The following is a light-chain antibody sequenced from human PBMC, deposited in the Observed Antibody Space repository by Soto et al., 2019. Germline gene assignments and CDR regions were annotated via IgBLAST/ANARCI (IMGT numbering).Light chain of an antibody. J-gene: IGKJ4*01. V-gene: IGKV1-33*01. CDR3: QQYDNMPLT. CDR1: QDIGNY. CDR2: DAY. Sequence: DIQMTQSPSALSASVGDRVTITCQASQDIGNYLNWYQQKPGKAPALLIYDAYTLETGVPSRFSGSGFGTDFSFTINSLQPADIATYYCQQYDNMPLTFGGGTKLEIK.